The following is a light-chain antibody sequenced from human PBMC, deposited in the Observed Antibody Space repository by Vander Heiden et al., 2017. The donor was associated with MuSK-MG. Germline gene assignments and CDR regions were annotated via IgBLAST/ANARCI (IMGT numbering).Light chain of an antibody. Sequence: EIVLTQSPATLSLSPGDRATLSCRASQSVSTYLAWYQQKPGQAPRLLTYDASNRATGIPARFSGSGSGTDFTLTISSLEPEDFAVYYCQQRSNWLSITFGQGTRLDIK. CDR3: QQRSNWLSIT. CDR1: QSVSTY. CDR2: DAS. J-gene: IGKJ5*01. V-gene: IGKV3-11*01.